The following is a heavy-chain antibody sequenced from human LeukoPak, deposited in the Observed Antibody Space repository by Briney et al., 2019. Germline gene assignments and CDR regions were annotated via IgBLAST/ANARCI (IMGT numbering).Heavy chain of an antibody. CDR2: IFYTGTT. D-gene: IGHD4-23*01. Sequence: SETLSLTCTVSGGSISRGDYYWSWIRQPPGKGLEWIGYIFYTGTTDYNPSLKSRVTISVDTSKNQFSLKLSSLTAADTAVYYCARDYGGNSGFDFWGRGTLVTVSS. V-gene: IGHV4-30-4*01. CDR3: ARDYGGNSGFDF. J-gene: IGHJ4*02. CDR1: GGSISRGDYY.